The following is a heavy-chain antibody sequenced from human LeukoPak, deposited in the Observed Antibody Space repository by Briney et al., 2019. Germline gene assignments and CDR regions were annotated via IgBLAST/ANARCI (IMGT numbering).Heavy chain of an antibody. CDR2: IYTSGST. CDR1: GVSISSGSYY. V-gene: IGHV4-61*02. D-gene: IGHD3-9*01. J-gene: IGHJ6*03. Sequence: SETLSLTCTVSGVSISSGSYYWSRIRQPAGKGLEWIGRIYTSGSTNYNPSLKSRVTISVDTSKNQFSLKLSSVTAADTAVYYCAGGPTTGYYYYMDVWGKGTTVTVSS. CDR3: AGGPTTGYYYYMDV.